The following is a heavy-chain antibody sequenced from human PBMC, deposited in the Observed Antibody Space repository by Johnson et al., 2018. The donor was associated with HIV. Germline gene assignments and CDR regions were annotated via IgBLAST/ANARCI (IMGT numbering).Heavy chain of an antibody. J-gene: IGHJ3*02. CDR3: ARDDIRDGKYFDI. V-gene: IGHV3-11*04. CDR1: GFSFSDYF. CDR2: ISSSGTTI. Sequence: QMLLVESGGGLVKPGGSLRLSCAASGFSFSDYFMSWIRQAPGKGLECISYISSSGTTIYYTDSVKGRFTISRDNAKNSLYLQMNSLRAEDTAVYYCARDDIRDGKYFDIWGQGTMVTVSS.